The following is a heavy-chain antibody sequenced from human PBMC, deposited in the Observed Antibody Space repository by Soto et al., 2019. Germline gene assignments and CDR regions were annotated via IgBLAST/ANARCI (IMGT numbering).Heavy chain of an antibody. D-gene: IGHD2-21*02. V-gene: IGHV1-69*12. CDR3: ASTCGKVTAPRGMDV. J-gene: IGHJ6*02. CDR2: IIPIFGTA. Sequence: QVQLVQSGAEVKKPGSSVKVSCKASGGTFSSYAISWVRQAPGQGLEWMGGIIPIFGTANYTQKFQGRVTITADESTRAAYMELRSLRSEDTAVYYCASTCGKVTAPRGMDVWGQGTTVTVSS. CDR1: GGTFSSYA.